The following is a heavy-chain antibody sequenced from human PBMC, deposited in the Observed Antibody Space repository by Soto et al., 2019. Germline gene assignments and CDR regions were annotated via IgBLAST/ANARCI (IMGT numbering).Heavy chain of an antibody. J-gene: IGHJ6*02. Sequence: ASVKVSCKASGGTFSSYAISWVRQAPGQGLEWMGGIIPIFGTANYAQKFQGRVTITADESTSTAYMELSSLRSEDTAVYYCAREGGMSVATSPPVGLFLRTPSPNYYYYGMDVWGQGTTVTVSS. D-gene: IGHD5-12*01. V-gene: IGHV1-69*13. CDR1: GGTFSSYA. CDR2: IIPIFGTA. CDR3: AREGGMSVATSPPVGLFLRTPSPNYYYYGMDV.